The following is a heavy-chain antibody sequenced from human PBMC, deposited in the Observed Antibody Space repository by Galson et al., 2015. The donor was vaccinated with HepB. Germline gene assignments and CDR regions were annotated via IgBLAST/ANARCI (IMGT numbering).Heavy chain of an antibody. V-gene: IGHV2-70*01. CDR2: IDWDDDK. D-gene: IGHD3-3*01. J-gene: IGHJ6*02. CDR1: GFSLNTSGMC. Sequence: PALVKPTQTLTLTCTFSGFSLNTSGMCVTWIRQPPGKALEWLVLIDWDDDKYYSTSLKTRLTISKDTSKNQVVLTMTNMDPVDTATYYCARAKRYYDFWSGYYKGDYYYYGMDVWGQGTTVTVSS. CDR3: ARAKRYYDFWSGYYKGDYYYYGMDV.